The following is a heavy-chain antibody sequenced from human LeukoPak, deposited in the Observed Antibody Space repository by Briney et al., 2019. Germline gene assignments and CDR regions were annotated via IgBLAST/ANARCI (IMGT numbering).Heavy chain of an antibody. CDR2: INAGNGNT. V-gene: IGHV1-3*01. CDR1: GYTFTSYA. Sequence: ASVKVSCKASGYTFTSYAMHWVRQAPGQRLEWMGWINAGNGNTKYSQKFQGRVTITRDTSASTAYMELSSLRSDDTAVYYCARRSSVGAIDYYMDAWGKGTTVTVSS. D-gene: IGHD1-26*01. J-gene: IGHJ6*03. CDR3: ARRSSVGAIDYYMDA.